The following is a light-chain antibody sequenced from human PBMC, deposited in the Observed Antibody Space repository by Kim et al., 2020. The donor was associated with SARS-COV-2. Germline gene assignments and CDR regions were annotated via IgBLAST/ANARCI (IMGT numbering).Light chain of an antibody. Sequence: MVTISGSGSGSNIGRNAVTWYHKVPGSAPTLLIFNSDRRPSGVPDRLSGSKSGTSASLAIRGLQSEDEADYYCAAWDDSLNGFVIFGGGTQLTVL. V-gene: IGLV1-44*01. CDR3: AAWDDSLNGFVI. CDR2: NSD. J-gene: IGLJ2*01. CDR1: GSNIGRNA.